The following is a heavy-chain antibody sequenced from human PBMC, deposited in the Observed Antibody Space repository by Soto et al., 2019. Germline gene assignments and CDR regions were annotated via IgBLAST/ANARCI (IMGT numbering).Heavy chain of an antibody. Sequence: QVQLVQSGAEVKKPGSSVKVSCKASGGTFSSYAISWVRQAPGQGLEWMGGIIPIFGTADYAQKFQGRVTMTADESTNTADMELSSLRSEDTAVYYCASPPYGDYGVSYYYYGMDVWGQGTTVTVSS. V-gene: IGHV1-69*12. J-gene: IGHJ6*02. CDR2: IIPIFGTA. CDR3: ASPPYGDYGVSYYYYGMDV. CDR1: GGTFSSYA. D-gene: IGHD4-17*01.